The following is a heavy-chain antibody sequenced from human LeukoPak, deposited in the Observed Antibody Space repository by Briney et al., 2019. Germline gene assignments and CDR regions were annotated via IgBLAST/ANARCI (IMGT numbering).Heavy chain of an antibody. V-gene: IGHV1-69*06. J-gene: IGHJ4*02. CDR3: AREEGYSYGGGFDY. CDR2: IIPIFGTA. Sequence: ASVKVSCKASGGTFSSYAISWVRQAPGQGLEWMGGIIPIFGTANYAQKFQGRVTIIADKSTSTAYMELSSLRSEDTAVYYCAREEGYSYGGGFDYWGQGTLVTVSS. D-gene: IGHD5-18*01. CDR1: GGTFSSYA.